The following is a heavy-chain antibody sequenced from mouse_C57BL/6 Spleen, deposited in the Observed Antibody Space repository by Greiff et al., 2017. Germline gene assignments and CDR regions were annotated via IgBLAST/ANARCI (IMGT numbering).Heavy chain of an antibody. CDR2: INPYNGGT. CDR3: ARSDTRDY. CDR1: GYTFTDYY. D-gene: IGHD1-1*01. Sequence: VQLQQSGPVLVKPGASVKMSCKASGYTFTDYYMNWVKQSHGKSLEWIGVINPYNGGTSYNQKFKGKSTLTVDKSSSTAYMELNSLTSEDSAVYYCARSDTRDYWGQGTTLTVSS. J-gene: IGHJ2*01. V-gene: IGHV1-19*01.